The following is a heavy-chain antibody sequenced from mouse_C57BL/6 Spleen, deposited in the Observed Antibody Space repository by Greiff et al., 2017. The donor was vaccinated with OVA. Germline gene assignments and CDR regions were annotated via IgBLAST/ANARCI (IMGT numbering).Heavy chain of an antibody. Sequence: VQLQQSGPELVKPGASVKISCKASGYTFTDYYMNWVKQSHGKSLEWIGDINPNNGGTSYNQKFKGKATLTVDKSSSTDYMELRSLTSEDSAVYYCARGAMVTTDAMDYWGQGTSVTFSS. CDR1: GYTFTDYY. CDR3: ARGAMVTTDAMDY. CDR2: INPNNGGT. V-gene: IGHV1-26*01. J-gene: IGHJ4*01. D-gene: IGHD2-2*01.